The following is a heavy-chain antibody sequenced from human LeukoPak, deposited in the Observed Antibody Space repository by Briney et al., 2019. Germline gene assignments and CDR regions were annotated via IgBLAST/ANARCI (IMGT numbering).Heavy chain of an antibody. CDR2: IIPIFGTA. J-gene: IGHJ4*01. V-gene: IGHV1-69*05. CDR3: ARDAPREYYYDSSGHWDY. Sequence: ASVKVSCKASGGTFSSYAISWVRQAPGQGLEWMGRIIPIFGTANYAQKFQGRVTITTDESTSTAYMELSSLRSEDTAVYYCARDAPREYYYDSSGHWDYWGQGTLVTVSS. D-gene: IGHD3-22*01. CDR1: GGTFSSYA.